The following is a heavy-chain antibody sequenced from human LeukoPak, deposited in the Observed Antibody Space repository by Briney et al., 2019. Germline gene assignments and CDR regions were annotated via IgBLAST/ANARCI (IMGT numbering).Heavy chain of an antibody. D-gene: IGHD3-22*01. V-gene: IGHV3-74*01. CDR1: GCTFSTSW. J-gene: IGHJ4*02. Sequence: PGGSLRLSCAASGCTFSTSWMHWVRQAPAKGLVWVSRINSDGNTRNYADSVKGRFTISRDNAKNTLYLQMNSLRSEDTDVYYCVRDMGYYDKVWGQGTLVTVSS. CDR3: VRDMGYYDKV. CDR2: INSDGNTR.